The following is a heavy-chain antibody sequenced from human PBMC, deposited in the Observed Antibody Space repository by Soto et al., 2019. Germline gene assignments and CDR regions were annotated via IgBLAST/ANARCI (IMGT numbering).Heavy chain of an antibody. CDR2: VYPSDSDT. V-gene: IGHV5-51*01. Sequence: PGESLKISCKGSGYNFAGYWIAWVRQMPGKGLELMGIVYPSDSDTRYRPSFQGQVTISADKSISSAYLQWSSLRASETAMYYCERGGVSTRTFDYWGQGTPVTVSS. D-gene: IGHD3-3*01. CDR1: GYNFAGYW. CDR3: ERGGVSTRTFDY. J-gene: IGHJ4*02.